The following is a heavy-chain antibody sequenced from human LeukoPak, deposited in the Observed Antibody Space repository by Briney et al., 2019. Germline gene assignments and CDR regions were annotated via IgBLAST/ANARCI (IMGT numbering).Heavy chain of an antibody. Sequence: SETLSLTCTVSGYSISSGYYWSWIRQPPGKGLEWIGEINHSGSTNYNPSLKSRVTISVDTSKNQFSLKLSSVTAADTAVYYCATKKRRNYYYYMDVWGKGTTVTVSS. CDR1: GYSISSGYY. J-gene: IGHJ6*03. V-gene: IGHV4-38-2*02. CDR2: INHSGST. CDR3: ATKKRRNYYYYMDV.